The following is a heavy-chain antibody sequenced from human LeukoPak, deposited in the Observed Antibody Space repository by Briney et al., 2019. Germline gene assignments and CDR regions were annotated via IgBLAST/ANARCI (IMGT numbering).Heavy chain of an antibody. J-gene: IGHJ4*02. CDR1: GYILTELS. Sequence: ASVKVSCKVSGYILTELSMHWVRQAPGKGLEWMGGFDPEEGETIYAQKFQGRVTMTEDTSTDTAYMELSSLRSDDTAVYYCARDPAGVGATIDYWGQGTLVTVSS. CDR2: FDPEEGET. V-gene: IGHV1-24*01. D-gene: IGHD1-26*01. CDR3: ARDPAGVGATIDY.